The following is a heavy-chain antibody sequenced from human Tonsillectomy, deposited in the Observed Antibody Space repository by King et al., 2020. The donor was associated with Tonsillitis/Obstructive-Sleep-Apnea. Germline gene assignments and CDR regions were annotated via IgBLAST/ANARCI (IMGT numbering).Heavy chain of an antibody. Sequence: QLVQSGAEVKKPGASVKVSCKASGYTFTSYDINWVRQATGQGLEWMGWMNPNSGNKGYAQKFQVRVTMTRNISISTDYMELSSLRSEDTAVYYCARGNPPRRFAQYYYWGQGTLVTVSS. CDR2: MNPNSGNK. V-gene: IGHV1-8*01. D-gene: IGHD3-16*01. CDR3: ARGNPPRRFAQYYY. J-gene: IGHJ4*02. CDR1: GYTFTSYD.